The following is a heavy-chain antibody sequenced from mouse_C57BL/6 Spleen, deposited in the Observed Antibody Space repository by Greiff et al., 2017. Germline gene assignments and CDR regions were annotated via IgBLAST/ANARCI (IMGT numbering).Heavy chain of an antibody. Sequence: EVHLVESGPGMVKPSQSLSLTCTVTGYSITSGYDWHWIRHFPGNKLEWMGYISYSGSTNYNPSLKSRISITHDTSKNHFFLKLNSVTTEDTATYYCARERDSLRYFDVGGTGTTVTVSS. CDR2: ISYSGST. CDR1: GYSITSGYD. V-gene: IGHV3-1*01. CDR3: ARERDSLRYFDV. J-gene: IGHJ1*03.